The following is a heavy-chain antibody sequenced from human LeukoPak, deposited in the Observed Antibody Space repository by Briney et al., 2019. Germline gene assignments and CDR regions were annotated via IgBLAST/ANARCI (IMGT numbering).Heavy chain of an antibody. V-gene: IGHV1-2*04. CDR2: INPNSGGT. D-gene: IGHD3-3*01. CDR1: GYTFTSYY. Sequence: ASVKVSCKASGYTFTSYYMHWVRQAPGQGLEWMGWINPNSGGTNYAQKFQGWVTMTRDTSISTAYMELSRLRSDDTAVYYCARDGAYYDFWSGEKGFDYWGQGTLVTVSS. CDR3: ARDGAYYDFWSGEKGFDY. J-gene: IGHJ4*02.